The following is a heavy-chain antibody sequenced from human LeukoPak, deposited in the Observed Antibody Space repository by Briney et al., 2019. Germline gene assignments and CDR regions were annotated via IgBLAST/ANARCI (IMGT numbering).Heavy chain of an antibody. CDR1: GYTFTSYA. V-gene: IGHV7-4-1*02. CDR3: ARDAYGGNSDWGDY. Sequence: ASVKVSCKASGYTFTSYAMNWVRQAPGQGLEWIGWINTNTGNPTYAQGFTGRFVFSLDTSVSTAYLQISSLKAEDTAVYYCARDAYGGNSDWGDYWGQGTLVTVSS. CDR2: INTNTGNP. J-gene: IGHJ4*02. D-gene: IGHD4-23*01.